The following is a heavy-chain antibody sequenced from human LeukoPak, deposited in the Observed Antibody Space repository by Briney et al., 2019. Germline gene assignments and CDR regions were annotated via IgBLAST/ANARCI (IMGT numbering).Heavy chain of an antibody. V-gene: IGHV3-21*01. Sequence: GSLRLSCAASGFTFSSYNMNWVRQAPGKGLEWVSSISSSTTHIYNADSVTGRFTISKDNAKNSLYLQMNSLRAEDTAVYYCARWPIAAAPPGYYFDYWGQGTLVT. CDR3: ARWPIAAAPPGYYFDY. J-gene: IGHJ4*02. D-gene: IGHD6-13*01. CDR2: ISSSTTHI. CDR1: GFTFSSYN.